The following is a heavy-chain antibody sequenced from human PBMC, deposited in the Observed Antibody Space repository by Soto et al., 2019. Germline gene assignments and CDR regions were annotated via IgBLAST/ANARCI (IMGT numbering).Heavy chain of an antibody. J-gene: IGHJ3*02. V-gene: IGHV3-21*01. CDR2: ISSSSSYI. D-gene: IGHD2-21*02. Sequence: EVQLVESGGGLVKPGGSLRLSCAASGFTFSSYSMNWVRQAPGKGLEWVSSISSSSSYIYYADSVKGRFTISRDNAKNSLYLQMNSLRAEDTAVYYCAKPSGVGDLHAFDIWGQGTMVTVSS. CDR1: GFTFSSYS. CDR3: AKPSGVGDLHAFDI.